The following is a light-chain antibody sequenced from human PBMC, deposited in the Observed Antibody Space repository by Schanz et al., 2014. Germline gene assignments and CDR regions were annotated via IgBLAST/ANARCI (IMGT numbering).Light chain of an antibody. J-gene: IGKJ2*01. CDR2: GAS. V-gene: IGKV3-20*01. Sequence: EIVLTQSPGTLSLSPGERAILSCRASQSVSSNYLAWYQQKPGQAPRLLIYGASSRATGIPDRFSGSGSGTDFTLTISRLEPEDFAMYYCQQYGSSPSYTFGQGTKLEIK. CDR1: QSVSSNY. CDR3: QQYGSSPSYT.